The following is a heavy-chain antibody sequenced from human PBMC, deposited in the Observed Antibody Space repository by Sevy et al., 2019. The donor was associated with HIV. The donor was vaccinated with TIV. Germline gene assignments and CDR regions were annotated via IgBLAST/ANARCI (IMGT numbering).Heavy chain of an antibody. Sequence: GGSLRLSCAASGFTFSSYWMSWVRQAPGKGLEWVANIKQDGSEKYYVDSVKGRFTISRDNAKNSLYLQMNSLRAEDTAVYYCARERFDPFGDYYGMDVRGQGTTVTVSS. J-gene: IGHJ6*02. CDR3: ARERFDPFGDYYGMDV. V-gene: IGHV3-7*01. D-gene: IGHD3-10*01. CDR1: GFTFSSYW. CDR2: IKQDGSEK.